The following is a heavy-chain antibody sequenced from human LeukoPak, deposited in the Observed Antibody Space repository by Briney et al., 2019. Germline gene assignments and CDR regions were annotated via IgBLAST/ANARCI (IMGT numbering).Heavy chain of an antibody. CDR2: RRYDGSNK. J-gene: IGHJ3*02. V-gene: IGHV3-30*02. D-gene: IGHD2-8*01. Sequence: GGSLRLSCAASRFTFSSYGMHWVRQAPGKGLEWVAFRRYDGSNKYYADSVKGRFTISRDNSKNTLYLQMNSLRAEDTAVYYCAKDSDVYGIESPDALHIWGEGTMVTVYS. CDR3: AKDSDVYGIESPDALHI. CDR1: RFTFSSYG.